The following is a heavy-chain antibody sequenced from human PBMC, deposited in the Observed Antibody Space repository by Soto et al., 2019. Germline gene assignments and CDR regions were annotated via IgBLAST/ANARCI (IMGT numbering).Heavy chain of an antibody. Sequence: LLKRSRKSSGYRKTEFFMHWLIHTTGKGLEWMGGFDPEDGETIYAQKFQGRVTMTEDTSTDTAYMELSSLRSEDTAVYYCATSGYFERDHWFDPWGQGTLVTV. CDR1: GYRKTEFF. D-gene: IGHD3-9*01. J-gene: IGHJ5*02. CDR3: ATSGYFERDHWFDP. V-gene: IGHV1-24*01. CDR2: FDPEDGET.